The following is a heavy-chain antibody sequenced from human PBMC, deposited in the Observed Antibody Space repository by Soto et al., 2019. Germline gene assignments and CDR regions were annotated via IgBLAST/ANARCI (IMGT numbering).Heavy chain of an antibody. D-gene: IGHD3-16*01. Sequence: QVQLVQSGVEVKKPGASVKVSCKASGYTFTNYDIHWVRQATGQGLEWMGWMNPDSGNTGQSKQFQGRVTITRDTSISTAYMEMSSLRSEDTAVYYCARGRFRRTWFDPWGQGTLVTVSS. J-gene: IGHJ5*02. CDR3: ARGRFRRTWFDP. V-gene: IGHV1-8*01. CDR2: MNPDSGNT. CDR1: GYTFTNYD.